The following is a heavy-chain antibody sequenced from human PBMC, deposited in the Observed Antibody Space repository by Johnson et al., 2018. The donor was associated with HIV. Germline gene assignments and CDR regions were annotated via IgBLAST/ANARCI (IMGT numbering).Heavy chain of an antibody. D-gene: IGHD1-26*01. CDR2: ISYDGSNT. CDR3: ASREVGAKSEHAFDI. Sequence: QVQLVESGGGVVQPGRSLRLSCVASGFTFSSYGIHWVRQAPGKGLEWVAIISYDGSNTYYVDSVKGRFTISRDNSKNTLYLQMNSLRAEDTAVYYCASREVGAKSEHAFDIWGQGTMVTVSS. V-gene: IGHV3-30*03. CDR1: GFTFSSYG. J-gene: IGHJ3*02.